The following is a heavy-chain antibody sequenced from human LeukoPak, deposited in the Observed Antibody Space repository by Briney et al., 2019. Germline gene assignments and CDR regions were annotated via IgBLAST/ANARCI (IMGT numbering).Heavy chain of an antibody. J-gene: IGHJ4*02. CDR3: ARDSGSRSSGLFDY. CDR2: IKQDGSET. D-gene: IGHD2-15*01. V-gene: IGHV3-7*01. Sequence: GGSLRLSCAASGFNFYNFWMTWVRQAPGKGLEWVANIKQDGSETYYAGSVKGRFTISRDNAKNSVSLQINSLRADDTAVYYCARDSGSRSSGLFDYWGQGTLVTVSS. CDR1: GFNFYNFW.